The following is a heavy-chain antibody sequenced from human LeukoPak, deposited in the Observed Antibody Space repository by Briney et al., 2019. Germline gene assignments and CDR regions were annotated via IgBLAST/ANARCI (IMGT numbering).Heavy chain of an antibody. CDR1: GFTFSNYG. D-gene: IGHD5-24*01. J-gene: IGHJ5*02. CDR3: ARGQGYNFDWFDP. CDR2: ISYDGSNK. V-gene: IGHV3-30*03. Sequence: GRSLRLSCAASGFTFSNYGMHWVRQAPGKGLEWVGAISYDGSNKYYPDSVKGRFTISRDNSKNTLYLQMNSLRAEDTAVYYCARGQGYNFDWFDPWGQGTLVTVSS.